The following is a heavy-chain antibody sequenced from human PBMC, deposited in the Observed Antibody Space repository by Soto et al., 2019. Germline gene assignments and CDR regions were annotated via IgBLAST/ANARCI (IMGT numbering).Heavy chain of an antibody. CDR1: GFTFSSYW. CDR3: ARGAANDYDYFAFDI. Sequence: GGSLRLSCAASGFTFSSYWMHWVRQAPGKGLVWVSRMNSDGSSTSYADSVKGRFTISRDNARNTLFLQMDSLRAGETAMYFCARGAANDYDYFAFDIWGQGTKVTVSS. V-gene: IGHV3-74*01. J-gene: IGHJ3*02. D-gene: IGHD5-12*01. CDR2: MNSDGSST.